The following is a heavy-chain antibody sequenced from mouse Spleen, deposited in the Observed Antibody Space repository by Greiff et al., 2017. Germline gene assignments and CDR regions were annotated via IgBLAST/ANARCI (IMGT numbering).Heavy chain of an antibody. CDR1: GYTFTDYY. J-gene: IGHJ1*01. V-gene: IGHV1-26*01. CDR2: INPNNGGT. Sequence: EVQLQQSGPELVKPGASVKISCKASGYTFTDYYMNWVKQSHGKSLEWIGDINPNNGGTSYNQKFKGKATLTVDKSSSTAYMELRSLTSEDSAVYYCARALRWYFDVWGAGTTVTVSS. CDR3: ARALRWYFDV. D-gene: IGHD1-1*01.